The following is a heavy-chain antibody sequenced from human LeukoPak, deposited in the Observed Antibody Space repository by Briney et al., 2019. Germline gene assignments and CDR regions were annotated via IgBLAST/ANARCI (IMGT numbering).Heavy chain of an antibody. Sequence: GGSLRLSCAASGFTFSSYAMHWVRQAPGKGLEWVSVVSGSGDNTNYADSVKGRFTISRDNSKNTLFLQMNSLRTEDTAVYFCARWGNDYSQFDSWGQGTLVTVS. CDR2: VSGSGDNT. CDR3: ARWGNDYSQFDS. V-gene: IGHV3-23*01. D-gene: IGHD4-11*01. CDR1: GFTFSSYA. J-gene: IGHJ4*02.